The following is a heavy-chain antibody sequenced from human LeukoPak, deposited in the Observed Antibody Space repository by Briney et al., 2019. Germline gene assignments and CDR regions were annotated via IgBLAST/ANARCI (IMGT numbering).Heavy chain of an antibody. CDR3: AKDLYGSGSYQIRLFDY. V-gene: IGHV3-30*02. Sequence: PGGSLRLSCAASGFTFSSYGMHWVRQAPGKGLEGVAFIRYDESDTFYADSVKGRFTISRDNSKNTLYLQMNSLRAEDAAVYYCAKDLYGSGSYQIRLFDYWGQGTLVTVSS. D-gene: IGHD3-10*01. CDR2: IRYDESDT. CDR1: GFTFSSYG. J-gene: IGHJ4*02.